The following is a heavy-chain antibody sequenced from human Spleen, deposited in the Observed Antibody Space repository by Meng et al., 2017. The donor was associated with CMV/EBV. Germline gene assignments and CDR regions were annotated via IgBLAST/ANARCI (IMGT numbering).Heavy chain of an antibody. CDR1: GGSISSSSYY. Sequence: GSLRLSCTVSGGSISSSSYYWGWIRQPPGKGLEWIGSIYYSGSTYYNPSLKSRVTISVDTSKNQFSLKLSSVTAADTAVYYCARGPRGYYYGMEVWGQGTTVTVSS. CDR2: IYYSGST. D-gene: IGHD3-10*01. V-gene: IGHV4-39*01. CDR3: ARGPRGYYYGMEV. J-gene: IGHJ6*02.